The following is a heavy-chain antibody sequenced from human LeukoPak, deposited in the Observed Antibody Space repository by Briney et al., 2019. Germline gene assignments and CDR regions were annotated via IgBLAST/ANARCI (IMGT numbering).Heavy chain of an antibody. Sequence: PGGSLRLSCEASGFTFSDHFMDWVRQAPGKGLEWVGRIRKKTNRYTTQYAASVQGKFTISRDDSRNSVYLQMNSLETEDTAVYYCLRVSSTVAGSDYLDYRGQGTPVTVSS. V-gene: IGHV3-72*01. D-gene: IGHD6-19*01. CDR2: IRKKTNRYTT. CDR1: GFTFSDHF. J-gene: IGHJ4*02. CDR3: LRVSSTVAGSDYLDY.